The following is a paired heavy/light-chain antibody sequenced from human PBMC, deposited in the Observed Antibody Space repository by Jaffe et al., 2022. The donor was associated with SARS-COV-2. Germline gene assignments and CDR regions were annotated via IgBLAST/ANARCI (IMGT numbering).Heavy chain of an antibody. J-gene: IGHJ6*02. CDR1: GYTFSIYY. V-gene: IGHV1-46*01. D-gene: IGHD6-6*01. CDR3: ARGSSSFYYHYAMDV. CDR2: INPSDGST. Sequence: QEQMVQTGAEVKRPGASVMVSCQASGYTFSIYYVQWVRQAPGQGLEWVGVINPSDGSTTYAQKFQGRVTMTRDTSTNTVYMEMSSLKSEDTAVYYCARGSSSFYYHYAMDVWGQGTTVTVSS.
Light chain of an antibody. CDR3: QSYDSTLRGV. CDR2: DNT. J-gene: IGLJ1*01. CDR1: SSNIGSGFD. Sequence: QSVLTQPPSVSGAPGQMVTISCTGSSSNIGSGFDVHWYQQVPGSAPKLLIYDNTNRPSGVPDRFSASRSGTSASLAITGLQAEDEADYYCQSYDSTLRGVFGTGTKVTVL. V-gene: IGLV1-40*01.